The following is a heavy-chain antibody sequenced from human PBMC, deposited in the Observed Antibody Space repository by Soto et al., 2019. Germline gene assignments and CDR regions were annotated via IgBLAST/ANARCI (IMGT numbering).Heavy chain of an antibody. CDR3: ARAGSREITRGAFDI. V-gene: IGHV1-69*18. Sequence: QVQLVQSGAEVKQPGSSVKVSCKASRGALSSYAITWVRQAPGQGLDWMGRVIPIYGTPNYAQKFQGRLSLTVDASKSTAYLALSGLRSEDTAVYFCARAGSREITRGAFDIWGQGKMVTVSS. CDR2: VIPIYGTP. CDR1: RGALSSYA. J-gene: IGHJ3*02.